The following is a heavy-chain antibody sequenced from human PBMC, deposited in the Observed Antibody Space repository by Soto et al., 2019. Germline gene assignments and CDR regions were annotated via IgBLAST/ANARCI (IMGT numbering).Heavy chain of an antibody. CDR3: ARSYIVVVPAAIDY. CDR1: GYTFTSYA. J-gene: IGHJ4*02. D-gene: IGHD2-2*01. Sequence: ASVKVSCKASGYTFTSYAMHWVRQAPGQRLEWMGWINAGNGNTEYSQKFQGRVTITRDTSASTAYMELSSLRSEDTAVYYCARSYIVVVPAAIDYWGQGTLVTVS. V-gene: IGHV1-3*01. CDR2: INAGNGNT.